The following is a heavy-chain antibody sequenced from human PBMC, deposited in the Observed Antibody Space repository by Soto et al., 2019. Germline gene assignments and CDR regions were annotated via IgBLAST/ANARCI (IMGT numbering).Heavy chain of an antibody. V-gene: IGHV4-31*03. CDR2: IYYSGST. CDR1: GGSISSGGYY. J-gene: IGHJ5*02. D-gene: IGHD3-10*01. Sequence: QVQLQESGPGLVKPSQTLSLTCTVSGGSISSGGYYWSWIRQHPGKGLEWIGYIYYSGSTYYNPSLKTRVTISVDTSKNQFSLKLSSVTAADTAVYYCASLIMVRGARGRYNWFDPWGQGTLVTVSS. CDR3: ASLIMVRGARGRYNWFDP.